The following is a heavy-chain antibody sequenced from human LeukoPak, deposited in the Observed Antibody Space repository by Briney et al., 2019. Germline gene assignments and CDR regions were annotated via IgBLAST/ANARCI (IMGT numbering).Heavy chain of an antibody. CDR3: ARSSNRQWEFPLDY. V-gene: IGHV3-30*04. Sequence: GRSLRLSCAASGFTFSIYAMHWVRQAPGKGLEWVAVISYDGRYEYYADSVKGQFTISRDNSKNTLYLQMNNLRVEDTALYYCARSSNRQWEFPLDYWGQGTLVTVSS. CDR2: ISYDGRYE. D-gene: IGHD1-26*01. J-gene: IGHJ4*02. CDR1: GFTFSIYA.